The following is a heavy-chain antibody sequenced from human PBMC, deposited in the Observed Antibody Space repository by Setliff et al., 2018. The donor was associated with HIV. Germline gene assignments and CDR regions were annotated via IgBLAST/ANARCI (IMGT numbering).Heavy chain of an antibody. D-gene: IGHD3-9*01. Sequence: ETLSLTCPVSGGSISSHYWSWIRQPPGKGLEWIGYMYYSGSTNYNPSLKSRVTISVDTSKNQFSLKLTSVTAADTAVYYCARSLDSDILAGYGRGYYMDVWGKGTTVTVSS. CDR1: GGSISSHY. V-gene: IGHV4-59*11. CDR3: ARSLDSDILAGYGRGYYMDV. CDR2: MYYSGST. J-gene: IGHJ6*03.